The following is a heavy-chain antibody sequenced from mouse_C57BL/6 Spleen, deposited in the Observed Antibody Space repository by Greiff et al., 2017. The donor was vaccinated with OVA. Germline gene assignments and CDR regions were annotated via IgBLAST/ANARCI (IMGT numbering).Heavy chain of an antibody. Sequence: VQLKESGAELVRPGASVKLSCTASGFNIKDDYMHWVKQRPEQGLEWIGWIDPENGDTEYASKFQGKATITADTSSNTAYLQLSSLTSEDTAVYYCTTFGNDGNWYFDVWGTGTTVTVSS. V-gene: IGHV14-4*01. D-gene: IGHD2-3*01. CDR2: IDPENGDT. CDR3: TTFGNDGNWYFDV. CDR1: GFNIKDDY. J-gene: IGHJ1*03.